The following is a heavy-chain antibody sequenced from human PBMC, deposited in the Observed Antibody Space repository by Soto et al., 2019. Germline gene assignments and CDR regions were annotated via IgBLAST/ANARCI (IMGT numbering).Heavy chain of an antibody. CDR3: AGGVRTGNYGMDV. V-gene: IGHV1-69*13. CDR2: IIPMFGTS. J-gene: IGHJ6*02. Sequence: ASGKVCCKGSGWTFTKYAISWVRQAPGQGLEWMGAIIPMFGTSSYAQRSQGTVTITADDSTSTAYMELSSLRSEDTAVYYCAGGVRTGNYGMDVWGQGTTVTVSS. CDR1: GWTFTKYA. D-gene: IGHD3-10*01.